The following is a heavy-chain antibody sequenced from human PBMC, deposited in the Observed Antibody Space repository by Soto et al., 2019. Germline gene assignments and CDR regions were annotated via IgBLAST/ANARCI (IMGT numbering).Heavy chain of an antibody. D-gene: IGHD5-18*01. CDR2: ISYDGSDK. Sequence: QAPLVESGGGVVQPGRSLRLSCAVSGFTLGTYGMHWVRQAPGKGLEWVAVISYDGSDKYYADSVKGRFTISRDTSKNTLFLQMNSLRAEDTAVYYWAKELGRGTQLYPAFDFWGQGTLVTVSS. CDR3: AKELGRGTQLYPAFDF. CDR1: GFTLGTYG. V-gene: IGHV3-30*18. J-gene: IGHJ5*01.